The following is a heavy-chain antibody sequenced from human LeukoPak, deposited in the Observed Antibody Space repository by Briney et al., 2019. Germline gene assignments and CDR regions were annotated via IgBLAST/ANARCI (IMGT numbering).Heavy chain of an antibody. Sequence: PSETLSLTCTVSGGSTSSSNYYWGWIRQPPGKGLEWIGGIHYSGNTYYNPSLKSRVTISVDTSKNQFSLKLSSVTAADTAVYYCARGAYSSSWYPTPKSYGMDVWGQGTTVTVSS. CDR3: ARGAYSSSWYPTPKSYGMDV. J-gene: IGHJ6*02. CDR1: GGSTSSSNYY. D-gene: IGHD6-13*01. V-gene: IGHV4-39*07. CDR2: IHYSGNT.